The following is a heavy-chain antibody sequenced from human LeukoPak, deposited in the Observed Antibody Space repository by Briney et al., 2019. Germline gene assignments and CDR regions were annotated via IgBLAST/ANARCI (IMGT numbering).Heavy chain of an antibody. CDR2: INHSGST. J-gene: IGHJ6*02. CDR1: GGSFSGYY. Sequence: SETLSLTCAVYGGSFSGYYWSWIRQPPGKGLEWIGEINHSGSTNYNPSLKSRVTISVDTSKNQFSLKLSSATAADTAVYYCARWLQFYYYGMDVWGQGTTVTVSS. D-gene: IGHD5-24*01. CDR3: ARWLQFYYYGMDV. V-gene: IGHV4-34*01.